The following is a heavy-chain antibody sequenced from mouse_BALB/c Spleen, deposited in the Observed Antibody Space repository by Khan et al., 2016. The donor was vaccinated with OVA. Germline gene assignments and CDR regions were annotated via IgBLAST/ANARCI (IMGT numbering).Heavy chain of an antibody. J-gene: IGHJ3*01. CDR3: AIRNYFGYTCAY. V-gene: IGHV1-77*01. Sequence: QVQLKQSGAELARPGASVKLSCKASGYTFTDYYINWVKQRTGQGLAWIGEISPGSGDIYYNERFKGKATLTADKSSSTAYMQLSSLTSEAAAVYFWAIRNYFGYTCAYWGQGTLVTVSA. CDR1: GYTFTDYY. CDR2: ISPGSGDI. D-gene: IGHD1-2*01.